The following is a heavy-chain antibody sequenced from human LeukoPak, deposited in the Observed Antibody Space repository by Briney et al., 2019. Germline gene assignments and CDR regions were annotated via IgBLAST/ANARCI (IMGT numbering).Heavy chain of an antibody. V-gene: IGHV4-59*01. Sequence: PSGTLSLTCTVSGGSISSYYWSWIRQPPGKGLEWIGYIYYSGSTNYNPSLKSRVTISVDTSKNQFSLKLSSVTAADTAVYYCARTGIWLFDYWGQGTLVTVSS. CDR1: GGSISSYY. CDR2: IYYSGST. J-gene: IGHJ4*02. CDR3: ARTGIWLFDY. D-gene: IGHD1-14*01.